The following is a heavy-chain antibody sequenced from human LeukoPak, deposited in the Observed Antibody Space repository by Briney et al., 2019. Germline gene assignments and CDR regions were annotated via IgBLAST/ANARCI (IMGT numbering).Heavy chain of an antibody. V-gene: IGHV1-2*02. J-gene: IGHJ6*04. CDR3: ARDGRVNDYSKPTALDV. D-gene: IGHD4-11*01. CDR2: INPNSGGT. Sequence: GASVKVSCKASGYTFTGYYMHWVRQAPGQGLEWMGWINPNSGGTNYAQKFQGRVTMTRDTSISTAYMELSRLRSDDTAVYYCARDGRVNDYSKPTALDVWGKGTTVTVSS. CDR1: GYTFTGYY.